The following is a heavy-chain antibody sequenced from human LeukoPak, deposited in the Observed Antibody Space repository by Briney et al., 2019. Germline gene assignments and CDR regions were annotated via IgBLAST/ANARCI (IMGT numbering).Heavy chain of an antibody. Sequence: SETLSLTCTVSGDSISSYYWSWIRQPPGKGLEWIGYIYYSGSTNYNPSLKSRVTISVDKSKNQFSLKLSSVTAADTAVYYCARQDDYNFDYWGQGTLVTVSS. D-gene: IGHD5-24*01. CDR3: ARQDDYNFDY. CDR1: GDSISSYY. V-gene: IGHV4-59*08. CDR2: IYYSGST. J-gene: IGHJ4*02.